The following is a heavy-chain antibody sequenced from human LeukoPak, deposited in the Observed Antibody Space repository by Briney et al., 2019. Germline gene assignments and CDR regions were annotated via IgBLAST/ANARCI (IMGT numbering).Heavy chain of an antibody. CDR3: AKSPIRITIFGVVTTNWFDP. CDR2: ISGSGGST. CDR1: GFTFSSYA. V-gene: IGHV3-23*01. Sequence: GGSLRLSCAASGFTFSSYAMSWVRQAPGKGLEWVSAISGSGGSTYYADSVKGRFTISRDNSKNTLYLQMNSLRAEDTAVYYCAKSPIRITIFGVVTTNWFDPWGQGTLVTVSS. D-gene: IGHD3-3*01. J-gene: IGHJ5*02.